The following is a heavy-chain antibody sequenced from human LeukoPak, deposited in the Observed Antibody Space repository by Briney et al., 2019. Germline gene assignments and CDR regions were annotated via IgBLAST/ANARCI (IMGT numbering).Heavy chain of an antibody. V-gene: IGHV4-4*07. J-gene: IGHJ5*02. CDR1: GGSISSYY. CDR3: SLQQYSIRRGGWFVP. CDR2: IYTSGST. D-gene: IGHD6-13*01. Sequence: SETLSLTCAVSGGSISSYYWSWVRQPAGKGLEWIGRIYTSGSTNYNPSVTSRVTMSADTSKNQFSLTLRSVTPAHTAVSSCSLQQYSIRRGGWFVPWGPGTLVTVSS.